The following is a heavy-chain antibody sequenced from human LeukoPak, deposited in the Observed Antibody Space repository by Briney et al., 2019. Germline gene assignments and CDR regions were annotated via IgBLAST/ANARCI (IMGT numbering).Heavy chain of an antibody. J-gene: IGHJ4*02. CDR3: ARDHTPNGNYPYYFDY. D-gene: IGHD4-11*01. CDR2: VSPRGVST. CDR1: GYTFTTNF. V-gene: IGHV1-46*01. Sequence: ASVKVSCKASGYTFTTNFIHWVRQAPGQGLEWMGIVSPRGVSTSYAQKFQGRVTMTRDTSTSTVYMELSSLRPEDTAVYYCARDHTPNGNYPYYFDYWGQGTLVTVSS.